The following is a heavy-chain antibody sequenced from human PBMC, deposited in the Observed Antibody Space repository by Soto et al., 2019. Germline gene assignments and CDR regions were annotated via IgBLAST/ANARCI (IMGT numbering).Heavy chain of an antibody. CDR2: IYYSGST. V-gene: IGHV4-30-4*01. J-gene: IGHJ4*02. CDR1: GGSISSGDYY. CDR3: ARARGARYFDY. D-gene: IGHD2-15*01. Sequence: TSETLSLTCTVSGGSISSGDYYWIWIRQPPGKGLEWIGYIYYSGSTYYNPSLKSRVTISVDTSKNQFSLKLSSVTAADTAVYYCARARGARYFDYWGQGTLVTVSS.